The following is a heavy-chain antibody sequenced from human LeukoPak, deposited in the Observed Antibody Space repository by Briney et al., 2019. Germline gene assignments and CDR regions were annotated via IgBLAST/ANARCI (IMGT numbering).Heavy chain of an antibody. D-gene: IGHD5-18*01. Sequence: ASVKVSCKASGYTFTSYDINWVRQATGQGLEWMGWMNPNSGNTGYAQKFQGRVTMTRNTSISTAYMELSSLRSEDTAVYYCAKGGPSGYSYGYDNDYWGQGTLVTVSS. V-gene: IGHV1-8*01. CDR2: MNPNSGNT. J-gene: IGHJ4*02. CDR1: GYTFTSYD. CDR3: AKGGPSGYSYGYDNDY.